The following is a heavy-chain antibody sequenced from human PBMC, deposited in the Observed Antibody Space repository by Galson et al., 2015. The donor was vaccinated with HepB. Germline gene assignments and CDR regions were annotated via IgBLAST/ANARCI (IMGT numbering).Heavy chain of an antibody. CDR2: ISSSGSTI. Sequence: SLRLSCAASGFTFSSYDMNWVRQAPGKGLERVSYISSSGSTIYYADSVKGRFTISRDNAKNSLYLQMNSLRAEDTAVYYCAREVGSRWAYYFDYWGQGTLSPAPQGVQPPQPFSPSWIGGYYYYYGMDVWGQGTTVTVSS. J-gene: IGHJ6*02. CDR3: AREVGSRWAYYFDYWGQGTLSPAPQGVQPPQPFSPSWIGGYYYYYGMDV. D-gene: IGHD2/OR15-2a*01. CDR1: GFTFSSYD. V-gene: IGHV3-48*03.